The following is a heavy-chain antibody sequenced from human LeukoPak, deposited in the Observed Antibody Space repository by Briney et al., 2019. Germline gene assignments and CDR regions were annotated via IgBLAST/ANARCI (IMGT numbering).Heavy chain of an antibody. Sequence: ASVKVSCKASGYTFTGYYMHWVRQAPGQGLEWMGWINPNSGGTNYAQKFQGRVTMIRDTSISTAYMELSRLRSDDTAVYYCARDIFPYCGGDCYVDYWGQGTLVTVSS. CDR1: GYTFTGYY. V-gene: IGHV1-2*02. CDR2: INPNSGGT. CDR3: ARDIFPYCGGDCYVDY. D-gene: IGHD2-21*02. J-gene: IGHJ4*02.